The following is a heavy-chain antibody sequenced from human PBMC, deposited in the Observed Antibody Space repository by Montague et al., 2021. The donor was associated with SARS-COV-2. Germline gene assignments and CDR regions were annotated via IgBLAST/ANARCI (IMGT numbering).Heavy chain of an antibody. CDR2: IYTGYPNT. Sequence: SLRLSCAASGFTFSSYAMSWVRQAPGKGLEWVSAIYTGYPNTYYADSVKGRFTISRDNSKNTLYLQMNSLRAEDTAVYYCAKGGCSGGSCYLFNRFDPWGQGTLVTVSS. CDR3: AKGGCSGGSCYLFNRFDP. CDR1: GFTFSSYA. D-gene: IGHD2-15*01. V-gene: IGHV3-23*03. J-gene: IGHJ5*02.